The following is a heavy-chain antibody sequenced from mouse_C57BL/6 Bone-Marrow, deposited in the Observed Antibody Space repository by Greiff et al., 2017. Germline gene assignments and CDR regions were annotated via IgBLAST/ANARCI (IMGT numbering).Heavy chain of an antibody. D-gene: IGHD1-1*01. V-gene: IGHV2-9*01. CDR3: AQHEYGNSYYAMDY. Sequence: VQLQESGPGLVAPSQSLSITCTVSGFSLTSYGVDWVRQPPGKGLEWLGVIWGGGSTNYNSALMTSLSISTDNSKSQVILKMNSLQTDDTAMYYCAQHEYGNSYYAMDYWGQGTSVTVSS. J-gene: IGHJ4*01. CDR2: IWGGGST. CDR1: GFSLTSYG.